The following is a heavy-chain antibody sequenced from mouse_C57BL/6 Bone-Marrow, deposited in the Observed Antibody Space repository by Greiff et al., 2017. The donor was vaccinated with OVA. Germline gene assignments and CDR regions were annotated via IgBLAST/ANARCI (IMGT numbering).Heavy chain of an antibody. J-gene: IGHJ3*01. CDR1: GYTFTDYE. CDR3: TRFGWLLGF. V-gene: IGHV1-15*01. D-gene: IGHD2-3*01. CDR2: IDPETGGT. Sequence: QVQLQQSGAELVRPGASVTLSCKASGYTFTDYEMHWVKQTPVHGLEWIGAIDPETGGTAYNQKFKGKAILTADKSSSTAYMELRSLTSEDSACDYCTRFGWLLGFWGQGTLVTVSA.